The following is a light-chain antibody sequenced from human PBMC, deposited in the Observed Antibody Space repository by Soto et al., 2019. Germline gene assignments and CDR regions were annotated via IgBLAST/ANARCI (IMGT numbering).Light chain of an antibody. CDR2: GAS. CDR1: QSVSSTY. J-gene: IGKJ5*01. Sequence: EIVLTQSPDTLSLSPGERATLSCRASQSVSSTYLAWYQLKPGQAPRLLLHGASSRATGIPDRFSSSGSGTDFTLTINRLEPEDFAVYYCQQFGGSPPITFGQGTRLEIK. V-gene: IGKV3-20*01. CDR3: QQFGGSPPIT.